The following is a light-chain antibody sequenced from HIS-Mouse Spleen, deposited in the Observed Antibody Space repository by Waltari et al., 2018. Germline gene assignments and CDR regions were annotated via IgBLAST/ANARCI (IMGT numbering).Light chain of an antibody. CDR3: YSTDSSGNHRV. CDR1: ALPKKY. CDR2: EDV. J-gene: IGLJ2*01. Sequence: SYELTQPPSVSVSPGQTARLTCSGDALPKKYAYWYQQKSGQAPVLVIYEDVKRPSGIPGRFSGSSSGTMATLTISGAQVEDEADYYCYSTDSSGNHRVFGGGTKLTVL. V-gene: IGLV3-10*01.